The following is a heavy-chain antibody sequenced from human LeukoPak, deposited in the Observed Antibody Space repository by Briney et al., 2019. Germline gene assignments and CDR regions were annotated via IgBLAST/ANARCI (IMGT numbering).Heavy chain of an antibody. CDR1: GFTFSSYA. Sequence: GGSLRLSCVASGFTFSSYAISWVRQAPGKGLEWVSGISSSAGNTNYADSVKGRFTISRDNSKNTLYLQTNSLRVEDTAVYYCARKPHGGDFDYWGQGTLVTVSS. CDR3: ARKPHGGDFDY. J-gene: IGHJ4*02. V-gene: IGHV3-23*01. D-gene: IGHD4-23*01. CDR2: ISSSAGNT.